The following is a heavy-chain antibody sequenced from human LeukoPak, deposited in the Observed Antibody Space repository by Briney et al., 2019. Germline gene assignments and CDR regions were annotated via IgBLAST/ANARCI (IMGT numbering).Heavy chain of an antibody. CDR1: GYTFTSYY. CDR3: ARDMRNGEYQLLPYYYYYGMDV. CDR2: INPSGGST. D-gene: IGHD2-2*01. V-gene: IGHV1-46*01. J-gene: IGHJ6*02. Sequence: ASVKVSCKASGYTFTSYYMHWVRQAPGQGLEWMGIINPSGGSTSYAQKFQGRVTMTRDTSTSTVYMELSSLRSEDTAVYYCARDMRNGEYQLLPYYYYYGMDVWGQGTTVTVSS.